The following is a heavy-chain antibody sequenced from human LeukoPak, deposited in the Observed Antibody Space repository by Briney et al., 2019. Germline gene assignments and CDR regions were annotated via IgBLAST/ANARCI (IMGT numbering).Heavy chain of an antibody. Sequence: GGSLRLSCAASGFTFSSYGMHWVRQAPGKGLEWVAFIRYDGSNKYYADSVKGRFTISRGNSKNTLYLQMNSLRAEDTAVYYCAKGNTYYYGSGSYPLWGQGTLVTVSS. CDR1: GFTFSSYG. CDR3: AKGNTYYYGSGSYPL. V-gene: IGHV3-30*02. J-gene: IGHJ4*02. CDR2: IRYDGSNK. D-gene: IGHD3-10*01.